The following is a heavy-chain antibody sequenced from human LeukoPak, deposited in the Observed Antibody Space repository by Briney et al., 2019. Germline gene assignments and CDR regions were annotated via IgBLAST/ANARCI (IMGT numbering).Heavy chain of an antibody. CDR1: GGSFSGYY. D-gene: IGHD3-22*01. V-gene: IGHV4-34*01. J-gene: IGHJ5*02. CDR3: ARRVGVSGYRP. Sequence: PSETLSLTCAVYGGSFSGYYWSWIRQAPGKGLEWIGEINHSGSTNYNPSLKSRVTISVDTSKNQFSLKLSSVTASDTAVYYCARRVGVSGYRPWGQGTLVTVSS. CDR2: INHSGST.